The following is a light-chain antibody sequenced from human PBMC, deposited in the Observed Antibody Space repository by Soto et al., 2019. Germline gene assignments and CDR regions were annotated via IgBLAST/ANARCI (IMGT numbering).Light chain of an antibody. V-gene: IGKV1-8*01. CDR1: QGISSY. CDR3: QQSYSLPYT. J-gene: IGKJ2*01. CDR2: AAS. Sequence: AIRMTQSPSSLSASTGDRVTIACRASQGISSYLAWYQQKPGKAPKLLIYAASTLQSGVPSRFSGSGSGTDFTLTISSLQPEDSATYYCQQSYSLPYTFGQGTKVEIK.